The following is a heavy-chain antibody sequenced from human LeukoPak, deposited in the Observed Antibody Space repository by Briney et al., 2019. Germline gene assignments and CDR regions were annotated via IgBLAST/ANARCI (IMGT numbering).Heavy chain of an antibody. CDR3: VRNPSFGRSCYYNMDV. D-gene: IGHD3-16*01. J-gene: IGHJ6*03. CDR1: EFTFVRYA. V-gene: IGHV3-48*04. Sequence: GGSLRLSCAASEFTFVRYAMNWVRQAPGKGLEWVSYISSSSFKIGYADSVKGRFTISRDNSKNSLYLQMDSLRVEDTAVYYCVRNPSFGRSCYYNMDVGGKGTTVTVSS. CDR2: ISSSSFKI.